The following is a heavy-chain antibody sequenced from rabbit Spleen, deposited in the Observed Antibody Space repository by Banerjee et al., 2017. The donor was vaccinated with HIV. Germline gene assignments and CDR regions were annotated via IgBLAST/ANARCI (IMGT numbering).Heavy chain of an antibody. J-gene: IGHJ6*01. CDR3: ARDTSSSFSSYGMDL. Sequence: SLEESGGDLVKPGSSLTLTCAASGFSFSSGYDMCWVRQAPGKGLEWIACIYAGSSGSTYSATWAKGRFTISKTSSTTVTLQMTSLTAADTATYFCARDTSSSFSSYGMDLWGPGTLVTVS. D-gene: IGHD1-1*01. CDR1: GFSFSSGYD. CDR2: IYAGSSGST. V-gene: IGHV1S40*01.